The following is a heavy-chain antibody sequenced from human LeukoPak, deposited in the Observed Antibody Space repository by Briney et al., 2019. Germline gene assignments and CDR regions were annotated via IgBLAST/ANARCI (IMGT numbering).Heavy chain of an antibody. J-gene: IGHJ4*02. D-gene: IGHD6-13*01. Sequence: GGSLRLSCAASGFAYRGYTMHWARHPPGKGLEWVSLISWNGVTTYCGDSVKGRFSISRDDSKNCLYLQMDSLRSEDSAFYYCAASDGEQQLALWGQGTLVTVSS. V-gene: IGHV3-43*01. CDR3: AASDGEQQLAL. CDR2: ISWNGVTT. CDR1: GFAYRGYT.